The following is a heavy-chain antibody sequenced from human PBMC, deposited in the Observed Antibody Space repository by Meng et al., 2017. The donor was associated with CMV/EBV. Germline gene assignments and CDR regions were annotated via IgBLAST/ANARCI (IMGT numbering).Heavy chain of an antibody. CDR2: INPSGGST. V-gene: IGHV1-46*02. D-gene: IGHD2-15*01. CDR3: ARAISGLGGWFDP. Sequence: KASGYTINSYYMHWVRQAPGQGLEWVRIINPSGGSTRYEQKFKGRVTMTRDTSTSTVYMELSRLGSEDTAVYYCARAISGLGGWFDPWGQGTLVTVSS. CDR1: GYTINSYY. J-gene: IGHJ5*02.